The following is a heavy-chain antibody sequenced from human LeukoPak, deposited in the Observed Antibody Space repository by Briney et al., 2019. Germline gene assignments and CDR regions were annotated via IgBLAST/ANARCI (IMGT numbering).Heavy chain of an antibody. J-gene: IGHJ3*02. Sequence: SGGTFSSYAXXXXRQAXGQGLEXXXGXIPIFGTANYAQKFQGRVTITADESTSTAYMELSSLRSEDTAVYYCARGLDIVVVPAATNNYDAFDIWGQGTMVTVSS. CDR3: ARGLDIVVVPAATNNYDAFDI. CDR2: XIPIFGTA. CDR1: GGTFSSYA. V-gene: IGHV1-69*01. D-gene: IGHD2-2*03.